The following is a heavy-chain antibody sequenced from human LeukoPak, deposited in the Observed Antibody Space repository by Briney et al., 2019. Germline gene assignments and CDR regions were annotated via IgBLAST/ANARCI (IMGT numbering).Heavy chain of an antibody. D-gene: IGHD3-10*01. CDR3: ARSVGYYGSGSYYNPGGYYYYYMDV. J-gene: IGHJ6*03. CDR2: IYPGDSDT. V-gene: IGHV5-51*01. CDR1: GYSFTSYW. Sequence: GESLKISCKGSGYSFTSYWIGWVRQMPGKGLEWMGIIYPGDSDTRYSPSFQGQVTISADKSISTAYLQWSSLKASDTAMYYCARSVGYYGSGSYYNPGGYYYYYMDVWGKGTTVTVSS.